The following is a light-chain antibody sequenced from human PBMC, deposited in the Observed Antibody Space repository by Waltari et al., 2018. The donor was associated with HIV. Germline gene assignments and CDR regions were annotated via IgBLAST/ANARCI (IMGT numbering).Light chain of an antibody. CDR1: SPNIGASYD. Sequence: SVLTQPPSVSGAPGQTITISCTVRSPNIGASYDVHWYQHPPGTAPKLLIYGNTNRPSGVPDRFSGSKSGTSASLAITGLQAEDEADYYCQSYDSSLRGRVFGGGTKLTVL. V-gene: IGLV1-40*01. CDR3: QSYDSSLRGRV. J-gene: IGLJ3*02. CDR2: GNT.